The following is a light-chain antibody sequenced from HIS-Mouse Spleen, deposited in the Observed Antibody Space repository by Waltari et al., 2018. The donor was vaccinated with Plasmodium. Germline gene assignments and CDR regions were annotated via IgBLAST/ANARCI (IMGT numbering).Light chain of an antibody. J-gene: IGKJ4*01. V-gene: IGKV3-20*01. CDR3: QQYGSSPRLT. Sequence: EIVLTQSPGTLSLSPGERATLSCRASQSVSSSYLAWYQQKPGQAPRLLIYGASSRATGITDRFSGSGSGTDFTLTISRLEPEDFAVYYGQQYGSSPRLTFGGGTKVEIK. CDR2: GAS. CDR1: QSVSSSY.